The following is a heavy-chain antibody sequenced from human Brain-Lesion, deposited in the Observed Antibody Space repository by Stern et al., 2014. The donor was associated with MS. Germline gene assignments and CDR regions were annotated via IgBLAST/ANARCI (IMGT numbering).Heavy chain of an antibody. CDR3: AREDCGGDCPPNY. D-gene: IGHD2-21*02. Sequence: DQLVESGGGVVQPGRSLRLSCAAAGFTFISYGIHWVRQAPGKGLEWVTVIWFDGNTKYYADSVKGRFTISRDNSKNTVYLHMDSLRADDTAVYYCAREDCGGDCPPNYWGRGTLVTVSS. CDR1: GFTFISYG. J-gene: IGHJ4*02. V-gene: IGHV3-33*01. CDR2: IWFDGNTK.